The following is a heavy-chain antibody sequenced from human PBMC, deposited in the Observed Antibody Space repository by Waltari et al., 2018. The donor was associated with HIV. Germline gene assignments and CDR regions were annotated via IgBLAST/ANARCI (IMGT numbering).Heavy chain of an antibody. CDR1: GFTFSDFW. D-gene: IGHD2-2*01. J-gene: IGHJ4*02. V-gene: IGHV3-7*01. CDR3: ARASWHDY. Sequence: EVQLVESGGGLVQPGGSLRLSCAASGFTFSDFWMNWVRLAPGKGLEWVDNIKQDGSDKNYVDSVKGRFTISRDNAKNLLYLHMNSLRAEDTAVYYCARASWHDYWGQGTLVTVFS. CDR2: IKQDGSDK.